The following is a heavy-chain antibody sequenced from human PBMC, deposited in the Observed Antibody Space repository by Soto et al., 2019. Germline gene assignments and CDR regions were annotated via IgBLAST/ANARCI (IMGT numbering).Heavy chain of an antibody. CDR3: ARESRGSGWHMGAFDI. D-gene: IGHD6-19*01. CDR1: GGTFSSYA. V-gene: IGHV1-69*01. CDR2: IIAIFGTG. Sequence: QVQLVQSGASVKKPGSSVKVSCKASGGTFSSYAISWVRQAPGQVLGWMGGIIAIFGTGNYAQKFQGRVTNTANECTSTASMELSSLRSEDTAAYYCARESRGSGWHMGAFDIWGRETMVTVSS. J-gene: IGHJ3*02.